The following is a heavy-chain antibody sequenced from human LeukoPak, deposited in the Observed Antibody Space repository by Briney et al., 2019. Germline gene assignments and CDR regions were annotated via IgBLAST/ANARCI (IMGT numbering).Heavy chain of an antibody. V-gene: IGHV3-23*01. CDR1: GFTFSSYA. D-gene: IGHD4-17*01. CDR2: ISGSGGST. CDR3: ATPPTVTRNY. Sequence: QSGGSLLLSCAASGFTFSSYAMSWVRQAPGKGLEWVSSISGSGGSTYYADSVKGRFTISRDNSKNTLYLQMNSLRAEDTAVYYCATPPTVTRNYWGQGTLVTVSS. J-gene: IGHJ4*02.